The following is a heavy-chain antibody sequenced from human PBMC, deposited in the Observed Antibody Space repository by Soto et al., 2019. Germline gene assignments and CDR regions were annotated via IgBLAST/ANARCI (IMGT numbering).Heavy chain of an antibody. D-gene: IGHD3-22*01. CDR1: GFSLSTSGVG. Sequence: SCPTLVNPTQTLTLTCTFSGFSLSTSGVGVGWIRQPPGKALEWLALIYWNDDKRYSPSLKSRLTITKDTSKNQVVLTMTNMDPVDTATYYCAHRRGKYYDSSGYYYYWFDPWGQGTMVTVYS. J-gene: IGHJ5*02. V-gene: IGHV2-5*01. CDR3: AHRRGKYYDSSGYYYYWFDP. CDR2: IYWNDDK.